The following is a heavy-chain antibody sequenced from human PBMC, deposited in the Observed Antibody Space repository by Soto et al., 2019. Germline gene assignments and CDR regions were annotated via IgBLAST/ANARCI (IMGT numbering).Heavy chain of an antibody. CDR3: ARPQRLAERLSALDY. CDR2: IDPSDSYT. V-gene: IGHV5-10-1*01. CDR1: GYNFPYFW. Sequence: PWESLKISCEGSGYNFPYFWITWVRRMPGKGLEWMGTIDPSDSYTDYSLSFQGHVTLSADKSRSTAYLQWSSLKASDTAMYYCARPQRLAERLSALDYWGQGTPVTVSA. J-gene: IGHJ4*02. D-gene: IGHD1-1*01.